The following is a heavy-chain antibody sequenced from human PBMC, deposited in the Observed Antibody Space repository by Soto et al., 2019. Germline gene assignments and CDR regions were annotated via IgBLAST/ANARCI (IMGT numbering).Heavy chain of an antibody. D-gene: IGHD3-3*01. Sequence: QITLTESGPTLVKPTQTLTLTCTVSGLSLSNGDLGVAWIRQPPGKALEWLALLYGDDEKRYSPSLKTRLTITKDPSKSHVFLTLTNVDPVDTATYSCTNMEWFIFRESERPDHWGQGTLVTVSS. J-gene: IGHJ4*02. V-gene: IGHV2-5*02. CDR2: LYGDDEK. CDR3: TNMEWFIFRESERPDH. CDR1: GLSLSNGDLG.